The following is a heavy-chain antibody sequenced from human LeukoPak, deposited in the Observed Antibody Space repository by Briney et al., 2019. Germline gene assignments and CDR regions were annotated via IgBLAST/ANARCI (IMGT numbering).Heavy chain of an antibody. V-gene: IGHV4-39*07. CDR3: ARDIRRYFDWLPCYGMDV. D-gene: IGHD3-9*01. CDR2: IYYSGST. CDR1: GGSISSSSYY. J-gene: IGHJ6*02. Sequence: SETLSLTCTVSGGSISSSSYYWGWIRQPPGKGLEWIGSIYYSGSTYYNPSLKSRVTISVDTSKNQFSLKLSSVTAADTAVYYCARDIRRYFDWLPCYGMDVWGQGTTVTVSS.